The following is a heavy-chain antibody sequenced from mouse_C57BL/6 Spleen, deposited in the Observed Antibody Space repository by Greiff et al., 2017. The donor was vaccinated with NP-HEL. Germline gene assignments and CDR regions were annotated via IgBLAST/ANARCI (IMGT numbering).Heavy chain of an antibody. Sequence: QVQLKQPGAELVRPGSSVKLSCKASGYTFTSYWMDWVKQRPGQGLEWIGNIYPSDSETHYNQKFKDKATLTVDKSSSTAYMQLSSLTSEDSAVYYCARPGTAWFAYWGQGTLVTVSA. CDR2: IYPSDSET. CDR3: ARPGTAWFAY. CDR1: GYTFTSYW. J-gene: IGHJ3*01. V-gene: IGHV1-61*01. D-gene: IGHD4-1*01.